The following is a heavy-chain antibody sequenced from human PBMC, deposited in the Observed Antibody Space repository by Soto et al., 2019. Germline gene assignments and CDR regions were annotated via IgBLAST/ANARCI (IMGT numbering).Heavy chain of an antibody. CDR3: ATSDWVW. D-gene: IGHD3-9*01. CDR2: IQGGSGDT. Sequence: QVHVVQSGAAAKKPGASVRLSCKTSGYIFTDYAIHWVRQARGHGLEWAGWIQGGSGDTRYSPKLQGRITITRDASASTSYMELGGLTFEDTAVYFCATSDWVWWGQRSLVTVSS. J-gene: IGHJ4*02. CDR1: GYIFTDYA. V-gene: IGHV1-3*01.